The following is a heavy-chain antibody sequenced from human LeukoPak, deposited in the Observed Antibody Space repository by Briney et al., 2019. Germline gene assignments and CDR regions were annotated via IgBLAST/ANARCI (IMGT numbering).Heavy chain of an antibody. J-gene: IGHJ4*02. Sequence: GASVKVSCKASGYXFTGYYMHWVRQAPGQGLEWMGWINPNSGGTNYAQKFQGRVTMTRDTSISTAYMELSRLRSDDTAVYYCARTTPMVRGVYDYWGQGTLVTVSS. CDR1: GYXFTGYY. CDR2: INPNSGGT. CDR3: ARTTPMVRGVYDY. D-gene: IGHD3-10*01. V-gene: IGHV1-2*02.